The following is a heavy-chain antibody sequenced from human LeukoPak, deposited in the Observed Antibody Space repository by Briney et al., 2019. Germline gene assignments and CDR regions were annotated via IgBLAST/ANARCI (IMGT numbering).Heavy chain of an antibody. D-gene: IGHD3-22*01. CDR3: ARRSYYYDSSGYHLYAFDI. J-gene: IGHJ3*02. CDR1: GYSFTSYW. V-gene: IGHV5-51*01. Sequence: GESLKISCKGSGYSFTSYWIGWVRQMPGKGLEWMGIIYPGDSDTRYSPSFQGQVTISADKSISTAYLQWSSLKASDTAMYYCARRSYYYDSSGYHLYAFDIWGQGTMVTVSS. CDR2: IYPGDSDT.